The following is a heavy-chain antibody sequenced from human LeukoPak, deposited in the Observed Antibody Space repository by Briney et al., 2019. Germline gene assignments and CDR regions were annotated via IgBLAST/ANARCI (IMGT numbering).Heavy chain of an antibody. CDR3: ERDHGYGDYGPDY. V-gene: IGHV3-11*01. CDR2: ISSSGSTI. J-gene: IGHJ4*02. D-gene: IGHD4-17*01. CDR1: GFTFSDYY. Sequence: GGSLRLSCAASGFTFSDYYMSWIRQAPGKGLEWVSYISSSGSTIYYADSVKGRFTISRDNAKNSLYLQMNSLRAEGTAVYYCERDHGYGDYGPDYWGQGTLVTVSS.